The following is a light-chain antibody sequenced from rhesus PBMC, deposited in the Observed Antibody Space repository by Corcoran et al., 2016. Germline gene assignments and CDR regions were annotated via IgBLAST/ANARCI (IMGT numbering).Light chain of an antibody. J-gene: IGKJ2*01. Sequence: DIVMTQSPDSLAVSLGEKITINCKSSQSLLYSSNNKNYLAWYQQKPGQAPKLPIYWASTRESGVPNRFSGSGSVTDFTLTISGLQAEDVAVYYCQQYYSSPYSFGQGTKVEIK. CDR3: QQYYSSPYS. CDR2: WAS. V-gene: IGKV4-1*01. CDR1: QSLLYSSNNKNY.